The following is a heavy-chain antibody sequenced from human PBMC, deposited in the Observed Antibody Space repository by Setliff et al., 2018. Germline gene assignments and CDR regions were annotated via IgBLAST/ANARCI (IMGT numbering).Heavy chain of an antibody. V-gene: IGHV3-74*03. Sequence: GGSLRLSCAASGFSFSSYWMHWVRQGPGKGLEWVARVNTDESRTTYAGSMKGRFTISRDNARNTVYLQMNSLRAEDTAVYYCARDREGDGNYYMDVWGRGTTVTVSS. J-gene: IGHJ6*03. CDR2: VNTDESRT. CDR1: GFSFSSYW. CDR3: ARDREGDGNYYMDV. D-gene: IGHD1-1*01.